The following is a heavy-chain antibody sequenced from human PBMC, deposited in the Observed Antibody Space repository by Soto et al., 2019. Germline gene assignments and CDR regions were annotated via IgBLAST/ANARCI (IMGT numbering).Heavy chain of an antibody. D-gene: IGHD4-17*01. CDR1: GFTFSSYA. CDR2: ISYDGSNK. CDR3: ARAYGDYVGLYYFDY. Sequence: SLRLSCAASGFTFSSYAMGWVRQGPGKGLEWVAVISYDGSNKYYADSVKGRFTISRDNSKNTLYLQMNSLRAVDTAVYYRARAYGDYVGLYYFDYWGQGTLVTVSS. V-gene: IGHV3-30-3*01. J-gene: IGHJ4*02.